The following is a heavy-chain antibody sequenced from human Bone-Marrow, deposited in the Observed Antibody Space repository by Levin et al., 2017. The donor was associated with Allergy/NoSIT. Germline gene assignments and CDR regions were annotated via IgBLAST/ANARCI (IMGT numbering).Heavy chain of an antibody. CDR2: IYYSGST. D-gene: IGHD2-15*01. Sequence: SETLSLTCIVSGGSINNYHWSWIRQPPGKGLEWIGYIYYSGSTNYNPSLKSRVTMSVDTSKNQFSLTMNSVTAADTAVYYCARDRVVASSGTYYDDGMAGWGQGTTVTVSS. J-gene: IGHJ6*01. V-gene: IGHV4-59*01. CDR3: ARDRVVASSGTYYDDGMAG. CDR1: GGSINNYH.